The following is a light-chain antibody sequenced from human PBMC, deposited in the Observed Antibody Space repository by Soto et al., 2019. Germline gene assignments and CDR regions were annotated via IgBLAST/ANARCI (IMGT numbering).Light chain of an antibody. CDR1: QSINNR. CDR2: DAS. CDR3: PQYNTYV. V-gene: IGKV1-5*01. Sequence: IQMTQSPSTLSASIGDRVTITCRASQSINNRLAWSQQMPGKAPNLLIYDASSLESGVPSRFSGSGSGTEFTLTISDLQPGDFATYFCPQYNTYVFGQGTKVDI. J-gene: IGKJ1*01.